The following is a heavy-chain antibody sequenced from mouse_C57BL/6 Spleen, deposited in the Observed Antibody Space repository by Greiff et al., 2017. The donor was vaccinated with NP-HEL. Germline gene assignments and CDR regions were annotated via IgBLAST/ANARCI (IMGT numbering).Heavy chain of an antibody. CDR3: AREVDSSGPAWFAY. V-gene: IGHV1-12*01. J-gene: IGHJ3*01. CDR1: GYTFTSYN. CDR2: IYPGNGDT. Sequence: QVQLKESGAELVRPGASVKMSCKASGYTFTSYNMHWVKQTPRQGLEWIGAIYPGNGDTSYNQKFKGKATLTVDKSSSTAYMQLSSLTSEDSAVYFCAREVDSSGPAWFAYWGQGTLVTVSA. D-gene: IGHD3-2*02.